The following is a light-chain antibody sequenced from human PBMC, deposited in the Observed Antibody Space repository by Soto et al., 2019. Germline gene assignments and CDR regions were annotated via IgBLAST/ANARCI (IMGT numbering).Light chain of an antibody. V-gene: IGLV2-14*01. CDR3: SSYTSSSTLMV. CDR1: SSDVGSYHY. Sequence: QSALTQPASVSGSPGQSITISCTGTSSDVGSYHYVSWYQQHPGKAPKLMIYDVSNRPSGVSNRFSGSKSGNTASLTISGLQAEDEADYYCSSYTSSSTLMVFGGGTKLTVL. J-gene: IGLJ2*01. CDR2: DVS.